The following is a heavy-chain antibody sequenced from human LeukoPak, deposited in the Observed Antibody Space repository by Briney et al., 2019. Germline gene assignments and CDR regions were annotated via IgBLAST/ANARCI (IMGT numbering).Heavy chain of an antibody. J-gene: IGHJ3*02. CDR1: GFTFSSYS. CDR2: ISSSSSYI. D-gene: IGHD7-27*01. Sequence: GGSLRLSCAASGFTFSSYSMNWVRQAPGKGLEWVSSISSSSSYIYYAYSVKGRFTISRTNAKNSLYLQMNSLGAEDTAVYYCARLLLGIYAFDIWGQGTMVSVS. CDR3: ARLLLGIYAFDI. V-gene: IGHV3-21*01.